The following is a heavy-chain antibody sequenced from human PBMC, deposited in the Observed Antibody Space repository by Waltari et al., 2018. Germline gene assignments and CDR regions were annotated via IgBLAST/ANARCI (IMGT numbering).Heavy chain of an antibody. CDR1: VASIISSSYY. V-gene: IGHV4-39*07. CDR3: ARFTAVAGIGPTTGYFDL. CDR2: IYYSGST. Sequence: QLQLQESGPGLVKPSETLSLTCPVSVASIISSSYYCGWLRHPPGKGLEWIGSIYYSGSTYYNPSLKRRVTISVDTSKNQFSLKLSSVTAADTAVYYCARFTAVAGIGPTTGYFDLWGRGTLVTVSS. D-gene: IGHD6-19*01. J-gene: IGHJ2*01.